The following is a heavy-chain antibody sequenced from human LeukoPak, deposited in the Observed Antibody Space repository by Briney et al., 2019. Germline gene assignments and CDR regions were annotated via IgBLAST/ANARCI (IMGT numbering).Heavy chain of an antibody. CDR1: GGSFSGYY. J-gene: IGHJ3*02. CDR2: INRSGST. CDR3: ARSSGSYLALDAFDI. V-gene: IGHV4-34*01. D-gene: IGHD1-26*01. Sequence: SETLSLTCAVYGGSFSGYYWSWIRQPPGKGLEWIGEINRSGSTNYNPSLKSRVTISVDTSKNQFSLKLSSVTAADTAVYYCARSSGSYLALDAFDIWGQGTMVTVSS.